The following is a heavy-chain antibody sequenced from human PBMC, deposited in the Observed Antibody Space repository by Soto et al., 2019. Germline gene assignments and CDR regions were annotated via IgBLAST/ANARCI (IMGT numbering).Heavy chain of an antibody. D-gene: IGHD2-2*01. J-gene: IGHJ6*02. CDR1: GGTFSSYA. V-gene: IGHV1-69*01. CDR3: ARLFVVVPAAGYYYGMDV. Sequence: QVQLVQSGAEVKKPGSSVKVSCKASGGTFSSYAISWVRQAPGQGLEWMGGIIPIFGTANYAQKFQGRVTITADESTSTAYMELSSLRSEDTAVYYCARLFVVVPAAGYYYGMDVWGQGTTVTVSS. CDR2: IIPIFGTA.